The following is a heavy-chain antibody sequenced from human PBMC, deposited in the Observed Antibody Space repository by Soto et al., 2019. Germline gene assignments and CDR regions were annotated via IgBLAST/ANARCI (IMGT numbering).Heavy chain of an antibody. V-gene: IGHV1-69*01. CDR3: TRDGGRHSGGIAY. CDR1: GGTFSSYS. J-gene: IGHJ4*02. CDR2: IIPNFGTA. D-gene: IGHD1-26*01. Sequence: QVQLVQSGAEVKKPGSSVKVSCKASGGTFSSYSINGVRQAPGQGLEWMGEIIPNFGTANYAQKFQGRVTVTADESTNTDYMELSSLGAEDSAVYYCTRDGGRHSGGIAYWGQGTVVTVSS.